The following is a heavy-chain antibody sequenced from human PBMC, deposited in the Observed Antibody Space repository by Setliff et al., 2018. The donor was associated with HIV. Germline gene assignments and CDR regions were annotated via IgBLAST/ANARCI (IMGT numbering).Heavy chain of an antibody. V-gene: IGHV1-46*01. D-gene: IGHD3-10*01. CDR2: INPSDGSA. CDR1: GYTFTSCF. CDR3: MRGTGPGAYLCDY. J-gene: IGHJ4*02. Sequence: ASVKVSCKASGYTFTSCFLHWVRQAPGQGLEYMGIINPSDGSADYVEKFQDRVTITRDTSTSTAYMELSNLRSEDTAVYYCMRGTGPGAYLCDYWGQGTLVTVSS.